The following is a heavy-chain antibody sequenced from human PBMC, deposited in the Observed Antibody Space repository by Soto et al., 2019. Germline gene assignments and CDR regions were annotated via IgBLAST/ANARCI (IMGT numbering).Heavy chain of an antibody. Sequence: GGSLRLSCAASGFAFSRYWMSWVRQAPGKGLEWVANIKQDGSENYYVDSVKGRFTISRDNAKNSLFLQMNSLRAEDTAIYYCASTPKCWESGDDNWFDPWGQGTLVPVSS. V-gene: IGHV3-7*01. CDR2: IKQDGSEN. CDR1: GFAFSRYW. J-gene: IGHJ5*02. CDR3: ASTPKCWESGDDNWFDP. D-gene: IGHD2-15*01.